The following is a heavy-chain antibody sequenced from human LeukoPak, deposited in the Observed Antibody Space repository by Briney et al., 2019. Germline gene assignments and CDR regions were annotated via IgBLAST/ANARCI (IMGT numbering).Heavy chain of an antibody. J-gene: IGHJ4*02. V-gene: IGHV3-9*01. CDR3: SKVYSSGWFENFEY. CDR2: VSWNSDSI. D-gene: IGHD6-19*01. Sequence: PGGSLRLSCAASGFTFDDYAMHWVRHAPGKGLERVSGVSWNSDSIVYAVSVKGRFNISRDNAKNSLSLQMNSLRADDTALYCCSKVYSSGWFENFEYWGQGTLVTVSS. CDR1: GFTFDDYA.